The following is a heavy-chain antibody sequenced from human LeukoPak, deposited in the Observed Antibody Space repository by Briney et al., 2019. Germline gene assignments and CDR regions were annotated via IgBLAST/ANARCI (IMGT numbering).Heavy chain of an antibody. CDR1: GFTFSSYG. D-gene: IGHD6-13*01. V-gene: IGHV3-30*18. J-gene: IGHJ4*02. CDR2: ISYDGSNK. Sequence: GRPLRLSCAASGFTFSSYGMHWVRQAPGKGREWVAVISYDGSNKYYADSVKGRFTIYRDNSKNTLYLQMNSLRAEDTAVYYCAKDQIVFGAAAGSYFDYWGQGTLVTVSS. CDR3: AKDQIVFGAAAGSYFDY.